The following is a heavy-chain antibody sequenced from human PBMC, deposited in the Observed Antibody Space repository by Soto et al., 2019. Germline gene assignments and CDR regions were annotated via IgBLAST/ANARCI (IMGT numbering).Heavy chain of an antibody. CDR3: ARRSAGSYSFDY. J-gene: IGHJ4*02. Sequence: PGGSHRLSSTASGFTCIDYYMSWIRQAPGKGLEWVSYISSSGSTIYYADSVKGRFTISRDNAKNSLYLQMNSLRAEDTAVYYCARRSAGSYSFDYWGQGTLVTVSS. D-gene: IGHD3-10*01. CDR2: ISSSGSTI. CDR1: GFTCIDYY. V-gene: IGHV3-11*01.